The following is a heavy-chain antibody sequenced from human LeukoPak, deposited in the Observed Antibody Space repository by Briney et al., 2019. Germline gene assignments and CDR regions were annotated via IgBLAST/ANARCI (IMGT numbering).Heavy chain of an antibody. V-gene: IGHV3-7*01. CDR2: INQDGGAK. J-gene: IGHJ4*02. CDR1: GFTFSSYW. CDR3: ATSHDSSGNN. Sequence: GGSLRLSCAASGFTFSSYWTAWVRQAPGKGLEWVGNINQDGGAKFSVDSVKGRFTISRDNARNSLYLQMNNLRVEDTGIYYCATSHDSSGNNWGQGTLVTVSS. D-gene: IGHD3-22*01.